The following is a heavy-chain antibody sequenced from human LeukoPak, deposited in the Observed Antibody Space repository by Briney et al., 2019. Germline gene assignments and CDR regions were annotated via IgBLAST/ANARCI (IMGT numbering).Heavy chain of an antibody. J-gene: IGHJ6*03. CDR3: ARLEEMATMRYYYYYMDV. Sequence: SETLSLTCTVSGGSISSYYWSWIRQPPGKGLEWIGYIYYSGSTIYNPSLKSRVTISVDTSKNQFSLKLSSVTAADTAVYYCARLEEMATMRYYYYYMDVWGKGTTVTISS. CDR2: IYYSGST. V-gene: IGHV4-59*01. D-gene: IGHD5-24*01. CDR1: GGSISSYY.